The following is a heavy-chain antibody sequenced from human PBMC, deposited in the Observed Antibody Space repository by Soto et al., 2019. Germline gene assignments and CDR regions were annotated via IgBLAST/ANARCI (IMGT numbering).Heavy chain of an antibody. CDR1: GFTFSSYW. V-gene: IGHV3-74*01. Sequence: GGSLRLSCAASGFTFSSYWMHWVRQAPGKGLVWVSRINSDGSSTSYADSVKGRFTISRDNAKNTLYLQMNSLRAEDTAVYYCARGNGDYGYVYYYMDVWGKGTTVTVSS. CDR3: ARGNGDYGYVYYYMDV. J-gene: IGHJ6*03. D-gene: IGHD4-17*01. CDR2: INSDGSST.